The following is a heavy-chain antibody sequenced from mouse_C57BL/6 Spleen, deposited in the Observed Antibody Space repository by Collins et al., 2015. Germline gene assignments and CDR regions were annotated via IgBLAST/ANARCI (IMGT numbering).Heavy chain of an antibody. J-gene: IGHJ4*01. D-gene: IGHD1-1*01. Sequence: QVQLQQPGAELVKPGASVKMSCKASGYTFTSYWMTWVKQRPGQGLEWIGDIYPGSGSTNYNEKFKSKATLTVDTSSSTAYMQLSSLTSEDSAVYYCARWDYGSSYAMDYWGQGTSVTVSS. CDR2: IYPGSGST. V-gene: IGHV1-55*01. CDR3: ARWDYGSSYAMDY. CDR1: GYTFTSYW.